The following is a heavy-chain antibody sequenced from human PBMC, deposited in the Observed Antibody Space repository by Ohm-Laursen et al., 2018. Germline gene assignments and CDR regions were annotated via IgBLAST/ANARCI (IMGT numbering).Heavy chain of an antibody. CDR2: INPSGGST. CDR3: ASQYYDFWSGLNDYYYGMDV. Sequence: SVKVSCKASGYTFTSYGISWVRQAPGQGLEWMGIINPSGGSTSYAQKFQGRVTMTRDTSTSTVYMELSSLRSEDTAVYYCASQYYDFWSGLNDYYYGMDVWGQGTTVTVSS. CDR1: GYTFTSYG. V-gene: IGHV1-46*01. J-gene: IGHJ6*02. D-gene: IGHD3-3*01.